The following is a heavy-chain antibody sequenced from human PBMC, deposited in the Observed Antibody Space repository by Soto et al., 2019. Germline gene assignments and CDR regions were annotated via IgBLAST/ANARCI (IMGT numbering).Heavy chain of an antibody. D-gene: IGHD5-12*01. CDR2: IYYSGST. Sequence: PSETLSLTCTVSGGSISSGDYYWSWIRQPPGKGLEWIGYIYYSGSTYYNPSLKSRVTISVDTSKNQFSLKLSSVTAADTAVYYCARDGYSGYDSDYGMDVWGQGTTVTVS. V-gene: IGHV4-30-4*01. J-gene: IGHJ6*02. CDR1: GGSISSGDYY. CDR3: ARDGYSGYDSDYGMDV.